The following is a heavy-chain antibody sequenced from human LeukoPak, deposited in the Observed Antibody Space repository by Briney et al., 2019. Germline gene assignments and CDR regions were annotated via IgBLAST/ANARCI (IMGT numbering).Heavy chain of an antibody. D-gene: IGHD2-21*01. Sequence: SETLSLTCAVYGGSFSGYYWSWIRQPPGKGLEWIGEINHSGSTNYNPSLKSRVTISVVTSNNQFSLKLRPVSAADTAVFYCATGRAVRYCARTARAWFDPWGQGTLVTVTA. J-gene: IGHJ5*02. CDR2: INHSGST. V-gene: IGHV4-34*01. CDR1: GGSFSGYY. CDR3: ATGRAVRYCARTARAWFDP.